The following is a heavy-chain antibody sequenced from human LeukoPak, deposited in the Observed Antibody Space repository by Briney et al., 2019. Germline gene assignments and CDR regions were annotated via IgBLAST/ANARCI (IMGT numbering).Heavy chain of an antibody. Sequence: GSLRLSCAASGFTFSIYAMSWLRQAPGKGLEWVSVLYYGVSTFYKDSVKGRFTTSGDNFKNTVYLQMNSLRAEDTAVYYCARGRQNYGDYPYWGQGTLVTVSS. CDR2: LYYGVST. V-gene: IGHV3-53*01. J-gene: IGHJ4*02. CDR1: GFTFSIYA. CDR3: ARGRQNYGDYPY. D-gene: IGHD4-17*01.